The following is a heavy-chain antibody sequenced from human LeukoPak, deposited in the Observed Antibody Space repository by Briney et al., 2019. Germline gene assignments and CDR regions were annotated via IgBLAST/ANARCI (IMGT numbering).Heavy chain of an antibody. CDR3: ARHLPYYDILTGYIPATALDY. D-gene: IGHD3-9*01. V-gene: IGHV5-51*01. CDR2: IYPGDSVT. J-gene: IGHJ4*02. CDR1: GYSFTSYW. Sequence: GESLNISCKGSGYSFTSYWIAWVRQMPGKGLKCVGIIYPGDSVTRYSPSFPGQVTISADNPISTAYLQWSSLKASDTAMYYCARHLPYYDILTGYIPATALDYWGQGTLVTVSS.